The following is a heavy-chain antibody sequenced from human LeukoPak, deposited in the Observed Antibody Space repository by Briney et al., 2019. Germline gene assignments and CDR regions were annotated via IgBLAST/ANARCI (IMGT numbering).Heavy chain of an antibody. CDR3: TRDGGYCTNGVCPPFDY. D-gene: IGHD2-8*01. V-gene: IGHV4-39*07. J-gene: IGHJ4*02. Sequence: SETLSLTCTVSGGSISSSSYYWGWLRQPPGKGLEWIGSIYYSGSTYYNPSLKSRVTISVDTSKNQFSLKLSSVTAEDTAVYYCTRDGGYCTNGVCPPFDYWGQGTLVTVSS. CDR1: GGSISSSSYY. CDR2: IYYSGST.